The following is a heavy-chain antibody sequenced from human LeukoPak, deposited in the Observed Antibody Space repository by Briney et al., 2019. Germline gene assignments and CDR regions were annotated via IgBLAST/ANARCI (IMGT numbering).Heavy chain of an antibody. D-gene: IGHD1-1*01. Sequence: GGSLRLSCAASGFTFTNYAMSWVRQAPGKGLEWVSVISGSGGSTLYADSVKGRFTISRDNSKNTLYLQMNNLRAEDTAVFYCAKMRTNWNRYFDSWGQGTLVTVSS. CDR2: ISGSGGST. CDR3: AKMRTNWNRYFDS. J-gene: IGHJ4*02. CDR1: GFTFTNYA. V-gene: IGHV3-23*01.